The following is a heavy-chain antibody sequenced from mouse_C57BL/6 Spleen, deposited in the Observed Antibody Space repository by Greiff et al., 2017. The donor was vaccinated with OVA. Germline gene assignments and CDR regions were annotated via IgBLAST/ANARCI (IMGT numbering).Heavy chain of an antibody. CDR2: ISDGGSYT. V-gene: IGHV5-4*01. CDR1: GFTFSSYA. Sequence: EVKLVESGGGLVKPGGSLKLSCAASGFTFSSYAMSWVRQTPEKRLEWVATISDGGSYTYYPANVKGRFTISRDNVKNNQYLQMSHLKYEDTAMCYCAREGYAMEYWGQGTSVTVSS. J-gene: IGHJ4*01. CDR3: AREGYAMEY.